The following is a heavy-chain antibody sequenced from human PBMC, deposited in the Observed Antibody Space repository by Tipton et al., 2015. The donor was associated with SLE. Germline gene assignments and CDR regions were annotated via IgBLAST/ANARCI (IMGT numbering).Heavy chain of an antibody. CDR2: IYYSGIT. V-gene: IGHV4-59*01. CDR3: ARNYFDSSGDAFDV. Sequence: TLSLTCTVSGGSISSYYWNWIRQPPGKGLEWIGYIYYSGITNYNPSLRSRVSISLDTSKNQFSLRLTSVTAADTAVYYCARNYFDSSGDAFDVWGQGTMVTVSS. J-gene: IGHJ3*01. D-gene: IGHD3-22*01. CDR1: GGSISSYY.